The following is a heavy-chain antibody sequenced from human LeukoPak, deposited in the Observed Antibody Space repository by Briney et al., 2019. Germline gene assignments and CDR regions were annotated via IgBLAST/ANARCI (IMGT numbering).Heavy chain of an antibody. V-gene: IGHV3-23*01. CDR2: ISDSGADT. CDR3: AKSDCTSSSCYTIDY. Sequence: PGGSLRLSCAASGFTFSSYAMSWVRQAPGKGLEWVSVISDSGADTSYADSGKGRFTIFRDNSKNTLYLQMNSLRAEDTAVYYCAKSDCTSSSCYTIDYWGQGTLVTVSS. CDR1: GFTFSSYA. J-gene: IGHJ4*02. D-gene: IGHD2-2*02.